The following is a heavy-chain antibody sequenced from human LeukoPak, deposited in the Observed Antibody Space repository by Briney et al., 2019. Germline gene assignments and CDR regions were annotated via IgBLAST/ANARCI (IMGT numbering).Heavy chain of an antibody. J-gene: IGHJ4*02. CDR1: GGTFSSYA. V-gene: IGHV1-69*06. D-gene: IGHD3-3*01. Sequence: SVKVSCKASGGTFSSYAISWVRQAPGQGLEWMGGIIPIFGTANYAQKFQGRVTMTEDTSTDTAYMELSSLRSEDTAVYYCASLYDFWSGIGDWGQGTLVTVSS. CDR3: ASLYDFWSGIGD. CDR2: IIPIFGTA.